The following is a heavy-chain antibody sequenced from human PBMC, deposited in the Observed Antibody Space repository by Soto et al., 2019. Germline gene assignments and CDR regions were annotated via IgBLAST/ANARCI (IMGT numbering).Heavy chain of an antibody. Sequence: SETLSLTCTVSGDSISSGGYYWSWIRQPPGKGLEWIGSIYYSGSTYYNPSLKSRVTISVDTSKNQFSLKLSSVTAADTAVYYCARHTYGMVAKYYFDYWGQGTLVTVSS. V-gene: IGHV4-39*01. CDR2: IYYSGST. D-gene: IGHD5-12*01. CDR1: GDSISSGGYY. J-gene: IGHJ4*02. CDR3: ARHTYGMVAKYYFDY.